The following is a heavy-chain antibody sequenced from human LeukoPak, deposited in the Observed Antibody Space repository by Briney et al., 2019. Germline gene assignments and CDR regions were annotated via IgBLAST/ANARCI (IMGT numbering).Heavy chain of an antibody. Sequence: GGSLRLSCAASGFTFSSYGIHWVRQSPGKGLEWVSAISGSGGSTYYADSVKGRFTISRDNSKNTLYLQMNSLRAEDTAVYYCAKRDTASDYWGQGTLVTVSS. V-gene: IGHV3-23*01. J-gene: IGHJ4*02. D-gene: IGHD6-25*01. CDR2: ISGSGGST. CDR3: AKRDTASDY. CDR1: GFTFSSYG.